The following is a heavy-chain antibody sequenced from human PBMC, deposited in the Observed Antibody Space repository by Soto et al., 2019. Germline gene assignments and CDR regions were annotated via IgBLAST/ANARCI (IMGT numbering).Heavy chain of an antibody. CDR3: ARDYTQLQVFDY. V-gene: IGHV3-21*01. Sequence: GGSLRLSCAASGFTFSSYSMNWVRQAPGKGLEWVSSISSSSSYIYYPDPVKGRSTISRDNAKNSLYPQMNSLRAEDTAVYYCARDYTQLQVFDYWGQGTLVTVSS. D-gene: IGHD1-26*01. CDR1: GFTFSSYS. J-gene: IGHJ4*02. CDR2: ISSSSSYI.